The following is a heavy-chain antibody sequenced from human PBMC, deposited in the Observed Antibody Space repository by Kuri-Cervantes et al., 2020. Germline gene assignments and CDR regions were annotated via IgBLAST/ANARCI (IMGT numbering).Heavy chain of an antibody. V-gene: IGHV3-74*01. CDR2: IDSDEITT. Sequence: GGSLRLSCAASGFTFTNYWMHWVRQAPGQGLVWVSRIDSDEITTDYADSVKGRFTISRDNAKNTLYLQIYSLRVEDTAVYYCARESAGGDPDYWGQGTLVTVSS. J-gene: IGHJ4*02. D-gene: IGHD4-17*01. CDR1: GFTFTNYW. CDR3: ARESAGGDPDY.